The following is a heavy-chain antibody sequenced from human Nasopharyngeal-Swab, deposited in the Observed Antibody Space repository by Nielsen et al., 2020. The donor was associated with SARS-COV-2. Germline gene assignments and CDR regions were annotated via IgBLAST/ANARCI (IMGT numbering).Heavy chain of an antibody. CDR2: ISYDGSNK. V-gene: IGHV3-30*18. J-gene: IGHJ3*02. Sequence: GESLKISCAASGFTFSSYGMHWVRQAPGKGLEWVAVISYDGSNKYYADSVKGRFTISRDNSENTLYLQMNSLRAEDTAVYYCAKSSGGSPRRAFDIWGQGTMVTVSS. CDR1: GFTFSSYG. D-gene: IGHD2-15*01. CDR3: AKSSGGSPRRAFDI.